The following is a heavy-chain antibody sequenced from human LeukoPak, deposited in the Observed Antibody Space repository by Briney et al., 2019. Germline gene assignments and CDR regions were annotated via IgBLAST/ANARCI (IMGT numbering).Heavy chain of an antibody. CDR2: IYSGGSI. J-gene: IGHJ4*02. CDR1: GFTVSTNY. Sequence: PGGSLRLSCAVSGFTVSTNYMSWVRQAPGKGLEWVSVIYSGGSIYYADSVKGRFTTSRDNSKNTVYLQMNSLRADDSAVYYCAGGSGTFYFGNYWGQGILVTVSS. V-gene: IGHV3-53*01. D-gene: IGHD1-26*01. CDR3: AGGSGTFYFGNY.